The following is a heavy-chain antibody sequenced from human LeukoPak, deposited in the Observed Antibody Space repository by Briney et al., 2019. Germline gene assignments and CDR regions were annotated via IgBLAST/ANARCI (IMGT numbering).Heavy chain of an antibody. CDR2: IYHSGST. Sequence: SETLSLTCAVSGYSISSGYYWGWIRQPPGKGLEWIGSIYHSGSTYYNPSLKSRVTISVDTSKNQFSLKLSSVTAADTAVYYCARDTGVAGIFDYWGQGTLVTVSS. CDR1: GYSISSGYY. CDR3: ARDTGVAGIFDY. J-gene: IGHJ4*02. D-gene: IGHD6-19*01. V-gene: IGHV4-38-2*02.